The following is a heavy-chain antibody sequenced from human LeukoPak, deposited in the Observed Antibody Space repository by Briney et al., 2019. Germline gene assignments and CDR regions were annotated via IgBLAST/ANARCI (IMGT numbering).Heavy chain of an antibody. CDR1: RFTLSSSW. Sequence: GGSLRLSCAASRFTLSSSWMTWVRQPPGKGLDWVAAIKEDGSKKDYEDSVKGRFTISRDNVKNSLYLQMDSLRAEDTAVYSCARNLAYNAFDIWGQGTMVTVSS. D-gene: IGHD1-1*01. CDR2: IKEDGSKK. J-gene: IGHJ3*02. CDR3: ARNLAYNAFDI. V-gene: IGHV3-7*01.